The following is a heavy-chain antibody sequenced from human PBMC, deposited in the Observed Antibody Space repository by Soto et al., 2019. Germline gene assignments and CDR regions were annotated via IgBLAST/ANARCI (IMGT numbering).Heavy chain of an antibody. Sequence: GGSLRLSCAASGFTFSSYSMNWVRQAPGKGLEWVSSISSSSSYIYYADSVKGRFTISRDNAKNSLYLQMNSLRAEDTAVYYCAREEFGELWFASHDAFDIWGQGTMVTVSS. CDR3: AREEFGELWFASHDAFDI. CDR1: GFTFSSYS. D-gene: IGHD3-10*01. CDR2: ISSSSSYI. J-gene: IGHJ3*02. V-gene: IGHV3-21*01.